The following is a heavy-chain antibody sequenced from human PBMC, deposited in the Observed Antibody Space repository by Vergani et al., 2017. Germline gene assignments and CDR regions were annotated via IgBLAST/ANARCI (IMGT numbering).Heavy chain of an antibody. V-gene: IGHV1-46*03. J-gene: IGHJ5*02. Sequence: QVLLVQSGAEVKKPGASVRVSCKTSGYTFTNYYIHWVRQAPGQGLEWMGIINPSGGSTTYAQQFQGRVTMTRDTSTSTVYMELSSLGSEDTAVYYCARDRRYYYDSSGNWFDPWGQGTLVTVSS. CDR3: ARDRRYYYDSSGNWFDP. D-gene: IGHD3-22*01. CDR2: INPSGGST. CDR1: GYTFTNYY.